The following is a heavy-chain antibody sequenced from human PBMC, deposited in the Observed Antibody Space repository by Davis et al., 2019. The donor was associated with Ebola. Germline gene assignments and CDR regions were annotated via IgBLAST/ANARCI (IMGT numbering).Heavy chain of an antibody. V-gene: IGHV1-69*13. D-gene: IGHD6-19*01. Sequence: SVKVSCKASGYTFTDYYIHWVRQAPGQGLEWMGGIIPIFGTANYAQKFQGRVTITADESTSTAYMELSSLRSEDTAVYYCARSASGQWLVQNYYYMDVWGKGTTVTVSS. CDR1: GYTFTDYY. CDR3: ARSASGQWLVQNYYYMDV. CDR2: IIPIFGTA. J-gene: IGHJ6*03.